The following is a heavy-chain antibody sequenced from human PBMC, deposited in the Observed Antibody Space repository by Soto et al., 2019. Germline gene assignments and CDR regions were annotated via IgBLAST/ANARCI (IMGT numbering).Heavy chain of an antibody. J-gene: IGHJ4*02. D-gene: IGHD2-15*01. Sequence: EVQLLESGGGLVQPGGSLRLSCAASGFTFSSYAMSWFRQAPGKGLEWVSAISGSGGSTYYADSVKGRFTISRDNSKNTLYLQMNSLRAEDTAVYYCAKDTQTDYFYCSGGSCYFDYWGQGTLVTVSS. V-gene: IGHV3-23*01. CDR3: AKDTQTDYFYCSGGSCYFDY. CDR2: ISGSGGST. CDR1: GFTFSSYA.